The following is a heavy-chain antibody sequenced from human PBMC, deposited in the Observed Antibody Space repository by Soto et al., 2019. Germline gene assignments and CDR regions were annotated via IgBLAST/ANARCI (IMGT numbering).Heavy chain of an antibody. Sequence: QVQLVQSGAEVKKPGSSVKVSCKASGGTFSSYAISWVRQAPGQGLEWMGGIIPIFGTANYAQKFQGRVTLTADESTSTAYMELSSLRSEDTAVYYCASSTYYDFWSGYYFDYWGQGTLVTVSS. CDR3: ASSTYYDFWSGYYFDY. D-gene: IGHD3-3*01. J-gene: IGHJ4*02. CDR2: IIPIFGTA. V-gene: IGHV1-69*01. CDR1: GGTFSSYA.